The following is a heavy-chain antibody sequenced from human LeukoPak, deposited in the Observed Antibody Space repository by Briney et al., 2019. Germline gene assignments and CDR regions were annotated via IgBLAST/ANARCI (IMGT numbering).Heavy chain of an antibody. Sequence: ASVKVSCKASGYTFTGYYMHWVRQAPGQGLEWMGRINPNSGDTNYAQKFQGRVTMTRDTSISTAYMEPSRLRSDDTAVYYCARDGAYDFWSGYSYYFDYWGQGTLVTVSS. CDR1: GYTFTGYY. J-gene: IGHJ4*02. V-gene: IGHV1-2*06. CDR3: ARDGAYDFWSGYSYYFDY. D-gene: IGHD3-3*01. CDR2: INPNSGDT.